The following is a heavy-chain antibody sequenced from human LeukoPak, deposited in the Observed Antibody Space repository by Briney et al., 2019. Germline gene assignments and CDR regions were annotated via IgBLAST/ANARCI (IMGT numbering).Heavy chain of an antibody. CDR1: GFTFTSYG. D-gene: IGHD6-19*01. Sequence: GGSLRLSCAASGFTFTSYGMTSVRQAPGKGLEWVSSISSSSSYIYYSDSVKGRFTISRDNAKNSLYLQMNSLKADDTAVYYCTRGAGTGWRFDSWGQGTLVTGSS. V-gene: IGHV3-21*01. J-gene: IGHJ4*02. CDR3: TRGAGTGWRFDS. CDR2: ISSSSSYI.